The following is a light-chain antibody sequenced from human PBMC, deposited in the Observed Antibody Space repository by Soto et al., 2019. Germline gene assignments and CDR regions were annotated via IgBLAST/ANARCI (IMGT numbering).Light chain of an antibody. CDR3: QQSYSTPIT. J-gene: IGKJ5*01. CDR2: VAS. V-gene: IGKV1-39*01. Sequence: DIQMTQSPSSLSASVGDRVTITCRASQTISSYLNRYQQKPGKDPKLLIYVASSLQGGVPSRFSGSGSGTDFTLTIGSLQPDDFATYYCQQSYSTPITFGQGTRLEIK. CDR1: QTISSY.